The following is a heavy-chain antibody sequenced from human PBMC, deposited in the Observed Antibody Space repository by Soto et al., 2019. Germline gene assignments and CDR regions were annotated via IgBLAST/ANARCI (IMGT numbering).Heavy chain of an antibody. D-gene: IGHD3-3*01. CDR2: ISGSGDST. Sequence: GGSLRLSCAASGFTFSSYVMSWVRQAPGKGLEWVSAISGSGDSTYYADSVKGRFTISRDNSKNTLYLQMNSLRAEDTAVYYCAKVVNYDFWSGYDYWGQGTLVTVSS. J-gene: IGHJ4*02. CDR1: GFTFSSYV. V-gene: IGHV3-23*01. CDR3: AKVVNYDFWSGYDY.